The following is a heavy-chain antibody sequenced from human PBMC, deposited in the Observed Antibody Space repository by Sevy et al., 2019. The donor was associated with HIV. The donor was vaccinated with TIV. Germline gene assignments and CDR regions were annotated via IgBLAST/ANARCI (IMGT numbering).Heavy chain of an antibody. D-gene: IGHD1-26*01. V-gene: IGHV4-4*07. Sequence: SETLSLTCTVSGGSISSYYWNWIRQPAGKGLEWIGRIYTSGSTNYNPSLKSRVTMSVDTSKNQFSLKLSSVTAADTAVYYCARGGRPTSTGSYFDSWGQGTLVTVSS. CDR2: IYTSGST. J-gene: IGHJ4*02. CDR3: ARGGRPTSTGSYFDS. CDR1: GGSISSYY.